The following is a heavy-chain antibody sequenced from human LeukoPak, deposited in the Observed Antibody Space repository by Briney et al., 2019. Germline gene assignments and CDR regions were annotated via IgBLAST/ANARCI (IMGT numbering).Heavy chain of an antibody. CDR1: GGSISSGGYS. CDR2: IYHSGST. Sequence: SETLSLTCAVSGGSISSGGYSWSWIRQPPGTGLEWIGYIYHSGSTYYNPSLKSRVTISVDRSKDQFSLKLSSVTAADTAVYYCATASGGLWSSDDDAFDIWGQGTMVTVSS. J-gene: IGHJ3*02. V-gene: IGHV4-30-2*01. D-gene: IGHD5-18*01. CDR3: ATASGGLWSSDDDAFDI.